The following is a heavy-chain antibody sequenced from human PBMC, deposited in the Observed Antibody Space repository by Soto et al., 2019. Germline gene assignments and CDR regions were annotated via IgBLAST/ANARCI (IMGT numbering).Heavy chain of an antibody. V-gene: IGHV1-69*12. CDR2: IIPIFGTA. CDR1: GGTFSSYA. Sequence: QVQLVQSGAEVKKPGSSVKVSCKASGGTFSSYAISWVRQAPGQGLEWMGGIIPIFGTANYAQKFQGRVKLTADESTSKAYMELSSRSSEDTAVYYCARGPYYYDSRGYYPNWFDPWGQGTLVTVSS. CDR3: ARGPYYYDSRGYYPNWFDP. J-gene: IGHJ5*02. D-gene: IGHD3-22*01.